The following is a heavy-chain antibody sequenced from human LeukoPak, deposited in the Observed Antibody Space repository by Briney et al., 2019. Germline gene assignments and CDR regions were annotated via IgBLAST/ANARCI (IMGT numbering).Heavy chain of an antibody. D-gene: IGHD3-22*01. Sequence: ASVKVSCRASGYTFTSYDINWVRQATGQGLEWMGWMNPNSGNTGYAQKFQGRVTMTRNTSISTAYMELSSLRSEDTAVYYCARPTRDYYDSIVLTPLDAFDIWGQGTLVTVSS. CDR1: GYTFTSYD. V-gene: IGHV1-8*01. CDR3: ARPTRDYYDSIVLTPLDAFDI. J-gene: IGHJ3*02. CDR2: MNPNSGNT.